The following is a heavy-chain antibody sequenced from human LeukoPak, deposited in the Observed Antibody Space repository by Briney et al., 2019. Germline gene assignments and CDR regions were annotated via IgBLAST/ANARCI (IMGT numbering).Heavy chain of an antibody. CDR2: FDPEDGET. CDR1: GYTLTELS. J-gene: IGHJ4*02. CDR3: ATGDCSSTSCPFDY. D-gene: IGHD2-2*01. V-gene: IGHV1-24*01. Sequence: ASVKVSCKVSGYTLTELSMHWVRQAPGKGLEWMGGFDPEDGETIYAQKFQGRVTTTEDTSTDTAYMELSSLRSEDTAVYYCATGDCSSTSCPFDYWGQGTLVTVSS.